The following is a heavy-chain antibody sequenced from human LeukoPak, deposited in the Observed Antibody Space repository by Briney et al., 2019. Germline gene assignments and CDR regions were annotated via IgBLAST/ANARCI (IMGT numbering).Heavy chain of an antibody. J-gene: IGHJ4*02. Sequence: SETLSLTCAVYGGSFSGYYWSWIRQPPGKGLEWIGEINHSGSTNYNPSLKSRVTISVDTSKNQFSLKLSSVTAADTAVYYCARRTYGGGFDYWGQGTLVTVSS. CDR1: GGSFSGYY. CDR2: INHSGST. CDR3: ARRTYGGGFDY. D-gene: IGHD3-10*01. V-gene: IGHV4-34*01.